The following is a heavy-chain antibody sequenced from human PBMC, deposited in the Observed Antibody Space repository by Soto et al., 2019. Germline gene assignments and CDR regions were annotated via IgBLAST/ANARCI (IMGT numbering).Heavy chain of an antibody. J-gene: IGHJ6*02. CDR3: AKVVDTAMPTSPYYGMDV. CDR2: ISYDGSNK. CDR1: GFTFSSYC. D-gene: IGHD5-18*01. V-gene: IGHV3-30*18. Sequence: GGSLILSCAASGFTFSSYCMHWVRQAPGKGLEWVAVISYDGSNKYYADSVKGRFTISRDNSKNTLYLQMNSLRAEDTAVYYCAKVVDTAMPTSPYYGMDVWGQGTTVTVSS.